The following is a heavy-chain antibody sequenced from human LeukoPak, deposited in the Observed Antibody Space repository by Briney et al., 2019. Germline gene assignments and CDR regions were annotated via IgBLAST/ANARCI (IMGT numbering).Heavy chain of an antibody. D-gene: IGHD6-13*01. CDR2: INPNSGGA. CDR1: GYTFTHYY. Sequence: GASVKVSCKASGYTFTHYYLPWVRQAPGQGLEWMGWINPNSGGANFALNFQGRVTMTRATSISTAYMELSRLTSDDTAVYYCARGVGSSWFDPWGQGTLVTVSS. J-gene: IGHJ5*02. CDR3: ARGVGSSWFDP. V-gene: IGHV1-2*02.